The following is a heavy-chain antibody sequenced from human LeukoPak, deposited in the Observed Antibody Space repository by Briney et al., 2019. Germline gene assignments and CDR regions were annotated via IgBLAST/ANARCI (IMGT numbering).Heavy chain of an antibody. CDR3: ARGRGGTMRYYFDY. CDR1: GFTFSSYA. D-gene: IGHD3-16*01. Sequence: GGSLRLSCVASGFTFSSYAMAWVRQAPGKGLEWVSAISGSGVTTHNAGSVKGRFSISRDNSKNTLYLQMNSLRAEDTALYYCARGRGGTMRYYFDYWGQGALVTVSS. J-gene: IGHJ4*02. CDR2: ISGSGVTT. V-gene: IGHV3-23*01.